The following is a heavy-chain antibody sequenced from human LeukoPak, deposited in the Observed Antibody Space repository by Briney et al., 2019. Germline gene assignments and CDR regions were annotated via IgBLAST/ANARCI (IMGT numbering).Heavy chain of an antibody. CDR2: IYYSGST. D-gene: IGHD3-3*01. Sequence: PSQTLSLTCAVSGGSISSSSYYWGWIRQPPGKGLEWIGSIYYSGSTYYNPSLKSRVTISVDTSKNQFSLKLSSVTAADTAVYYCARHSPMGFLEWLSNYYFDYWGQGTLVTVSS. CDR3: ARHSPMGFLEWLSNYYFDY. CDR1: GGSISSSSYY. J-gene: IGHJ4*02. V-gene: IGHV4-39*01.